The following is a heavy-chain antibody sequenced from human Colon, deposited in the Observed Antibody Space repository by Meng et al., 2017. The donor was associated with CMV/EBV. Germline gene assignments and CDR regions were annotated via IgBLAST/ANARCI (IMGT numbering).Heavy chain of an antibody. CDR2: INNDGSTT. Sequence: GESLKISCAASGFSFRDFAMTWVRQAPGKGLVWLSRINNDGSTTTYADSVTGRFTMSRDNAKNTVYLQMNSLSAEDTGVYYCARAPPYSVSPPDYWGQGTLVTVSS. J-gene: IGHJ4*02. V-gene: IGHV3-74*01. CDR1: GFSFRDFA. CDR3: ARAPPYSVSPPDY. D-gene: IGHD1-26*01.